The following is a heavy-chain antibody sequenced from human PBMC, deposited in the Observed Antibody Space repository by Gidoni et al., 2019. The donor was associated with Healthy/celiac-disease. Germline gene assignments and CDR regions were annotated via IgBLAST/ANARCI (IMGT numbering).Heavy chain of an antibody. CDR2: ISGSGGST. Sequence: EVQLLESGGGLVQPGGSLRLSCAASGFPFRRYAMSWVRQAPGKGLEWVSAISGSGGSTYYADSVKGRFTISRDNSKNTLYLQMNSLRAEDTAVYYCAKDRFSYCDIDAFDIWGQGTMVTVSS. V-gene: IGHV3-23*01. J-gene: IGHJ3*02. CDR1: GFPFRRYA. CDR3: AKDRFSYCDIDAFDI. D-gene: IGHD4-17*01.